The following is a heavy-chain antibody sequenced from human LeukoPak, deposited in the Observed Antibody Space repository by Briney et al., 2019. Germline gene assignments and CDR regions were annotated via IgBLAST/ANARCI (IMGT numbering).Heavy chain of an antibody. Sequence: AGGALGLSCAASGFTFIGYSISWVRPAPGKGLEWVSAISGSGGSTYYADSVKGRFTISRDNSKNTLYLQMNSLRAEDTAVYYCAQQLGYKGYFDYWGQGTLVTVSS. D-gene: IGHD6-13*01. J-gene: IGHJ4*02. CDR2: ISGSGGST. CDR1: GFTFIGYS. CDR3: AQQLGYKGYFDY. V-gene: IGHV3-23*01.